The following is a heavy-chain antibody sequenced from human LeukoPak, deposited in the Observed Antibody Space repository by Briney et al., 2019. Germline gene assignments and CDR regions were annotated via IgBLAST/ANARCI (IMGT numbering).Heavy chain of an antibody. J-gene: IGHJ3*02. Sequence: ASVKVSCKASGYTFTDYYMHWVRQAPGQGLEWMGWIKPNSGGTNYAQKFQGRVTMTRDTSISTAYMELSRLRSDDTAVYYCARVRSHFEGRKDAFDIWGQGTMVTVSS. CDR2: IKPNSGGT. CDR3: ARVRSHFEGRKDAFDI. D-gene: IGHD1-14*01. CDR1: GYTFTDYY. V-gene: IGHV1-2*02.